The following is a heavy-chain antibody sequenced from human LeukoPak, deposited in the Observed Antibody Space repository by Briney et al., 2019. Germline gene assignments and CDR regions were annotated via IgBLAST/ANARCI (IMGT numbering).Heavy chain of an antibody. CDR1: GFTFSSYA. D-gene: IGHD5-12*01. J-gene: IGHJ4*02. Sequence: GGSLRLSCSASGFTFSSYAMHWVRQAPGKGLEYVSSISSNGGSTYYADSVKGRFTISRDNSKNTLFLQMSSLRSEDTAVYYCASPYSGYDYNFDHWGQGTLVTVSS. V-gene: IGHV3-64D*06. CDR3: ASPYSGYDYNFDH. CDR2: ISSNGGST.